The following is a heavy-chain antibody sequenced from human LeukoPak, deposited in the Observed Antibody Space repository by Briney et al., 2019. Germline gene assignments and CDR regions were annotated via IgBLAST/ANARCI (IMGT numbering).Heavy chain of an antibody. CDR3: ARSGLTTVLYLD. CDR1: GGPFSNYY. Sequence: SETLSLTCGVSGGPFSNYYWSWIRQPPGKGLEWIGEINRSGSTNYNPSLKSRVTISVDTSKSRFSLQLTSVTAADTAVYYCARSGLTTVLYLDWGQGTLVTVSS. J-gene: IGHJ4*02. V-gene: IGHV4-34*01. CDR2: INRSGST. D-gene: IGHD4-11*01.